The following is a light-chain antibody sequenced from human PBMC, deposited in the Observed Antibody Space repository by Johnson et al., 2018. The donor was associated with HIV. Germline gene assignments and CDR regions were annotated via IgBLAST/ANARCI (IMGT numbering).Light chain of an antibody. CDR3: GTWDNSLNNGGV. Sequence: QSVLKQPPSVSAAPGQKVTISCSGSSSNIGNNYVSWYQQLPGTAPKLLIYENNKRPSGIPDRFSGSKSGTSATLGITGLQTGDEADYYCGTWDNSLNNGGVFGAGTKVTVL. J-gene: IGLJ1*01. V-gene: IGLV1-51*02. CDR2: ENN. CDR1: SSNIGNNY.